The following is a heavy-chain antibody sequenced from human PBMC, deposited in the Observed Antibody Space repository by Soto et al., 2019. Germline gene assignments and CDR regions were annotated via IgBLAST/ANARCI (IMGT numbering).Heavy chain of an antibody. D-gene: IGHD2-2*01. CDR1: GGTFSSYT. CDR3: ARERDIVVVPAAAHGMDV. J-gene: IGHJ6*02. Sequence: QVQLVQSGAEVKKPGSSVKVSCKASGGTFSSYTISWVRQAPGQGLEWMGRIIPILGIANSAQQFQGRVTITADKSTSTAYMELSSLRSEDTAVYYGARERDIVVVPAAAHGMDVWGQGTTVTVSS. CDR2: IIPILGIA. V-gene: IGHV1-69*08.